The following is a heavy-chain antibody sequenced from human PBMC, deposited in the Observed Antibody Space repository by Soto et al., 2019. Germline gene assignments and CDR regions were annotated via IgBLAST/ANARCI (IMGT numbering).Heavy chain of an antibody. V-gene: IGHV4-30-2*01. CDR1: GGSISSGGYS. J-gene: IGHJ5*02. CDR3: ASGTQRLARGQQPLDP. Sequence: SETLSLTCAVSGGSISSGGYSWSWIRQPPGKGLEWIGYIYHSGSTYYNPSLKSRVTMSVDRSKNQFSLKVSSVTAADAAVYFCASGTQRLARGQQPLDPWGQGTLVTVSS. CDR2: IYHSGST. D-gene: IGHD6-25*01.